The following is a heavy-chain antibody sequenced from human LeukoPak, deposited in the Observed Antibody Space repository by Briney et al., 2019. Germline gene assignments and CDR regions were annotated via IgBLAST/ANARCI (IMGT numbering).Heavy chain of an antibody. CDR2: ISSSGNTI. CDR1: GFTFSNYE. D-gene: IGHD2-21*02. J-gene: IGHJ4*02. CDR3: ARGGGDVY. Sequence: GGSLRLSCAASGFTFSNYEMNWVRQAPGKGLEWVSYISSSGNTIYYADSVKGRFTISRDNAKNSLYLQMNSLRAEDTAVYYCARGGGDVYWGQGTLVTVSS. V-gene: IGHV3-48*03.